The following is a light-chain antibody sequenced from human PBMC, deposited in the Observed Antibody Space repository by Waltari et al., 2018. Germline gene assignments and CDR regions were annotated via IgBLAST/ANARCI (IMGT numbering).Light chain of an antibody. CDR3: CSYAGSSTFPV. Sequence: QSALTQPASVSGSPGQSITISCTGTSSDVGSYNLVSWYQQHPGKAPQLMIYEGSKRPSGVSNRFSGSKSGNTASLTISGLQAEDEADYYCCSYAGSSTFPVFGGGTKLTVL. J-gene: IGLJ3*02. CDR2: EGS. V-gene: IGLV2-23*01. CDR1: SSDVGSYNL.